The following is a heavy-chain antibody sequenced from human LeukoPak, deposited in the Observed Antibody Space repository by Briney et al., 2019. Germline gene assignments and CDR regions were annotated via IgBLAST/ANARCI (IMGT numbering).Heavy chain of an antibody. V-gene: IGHV1-69*06. CDR2: IIPIFGTA. CDR1: GYTFTTYG. Sequence: SVKVSCKTSGYTFTTYGISWVRQAPGQGLEWMGGIIPIFGTANYAQKFQGRVTITADKSTSTAYMELSSLRSEDTAVYYCARDRRYCSSTSCYRGSFDPWGQGTLVTVSS. CDR3: ARDRRYCSSTSCYRGSFDP. J-gene: IGHJ5*02. D-gene: IGHD2-2*01.